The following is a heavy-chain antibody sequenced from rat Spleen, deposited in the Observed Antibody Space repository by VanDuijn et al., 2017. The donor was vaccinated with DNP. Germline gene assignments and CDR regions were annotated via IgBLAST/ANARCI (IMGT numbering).Heavy chain of an antibody. V-gene: IGHV5-17*01. CDR1: GFSFSDYG. CDR3: ARSDWGGAHYFDY. Sequence: EVQLVESGGGLVQPGRSLKLSCAASGFSFSDYGMAWVLQAPTKGLEWVASISYDGTTAYYRDSVKGRFTISRDNAKSTLYLQMDSLRSEDTATYYCARSDWGGAHYFDYWGQGVMVTVSS. J-gene: IGHJ2*01. CDR2: ISYDGTTA. D-gene: IGHD5-1*01.